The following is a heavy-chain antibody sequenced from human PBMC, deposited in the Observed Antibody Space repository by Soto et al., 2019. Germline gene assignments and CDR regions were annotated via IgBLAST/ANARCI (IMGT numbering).Heavy chain of an antibody. CDR1: GGSISSGGYY. CDR2: IYYSGST. J-gene: IGHJ5*02. Sequence: SETLSLTCTVSGGSISSGGYYWSWIRQHPGKGLEWIGYIYYSGSTYYNPSLKSRVTISVDTSKNQFSLKLSSVTAADTAVYYFARGTGDFWSGYYSRGFDPWGQGTLVTVSS. CDR3: ARGTGDFWSGYYSRGFDP. V-gene: IGHV4-31*03. D-gene: IGHD3-3*01.